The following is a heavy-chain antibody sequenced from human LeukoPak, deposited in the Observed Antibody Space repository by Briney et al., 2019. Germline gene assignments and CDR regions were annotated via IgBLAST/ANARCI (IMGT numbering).Heavy chain of an antibody. CDR1: GYTFTAYY. V-gene: IGHV1-2*02. CDR2: LNPNSGGT. D-gene: IGHD3-10*01. J-gene: IGHJ4*02. Sequence: ASMKVSCKASGYTFTAYYIHWVRQAPGQGLEWMGWLNPNSGGTNSAQNFQGRVTMTRDTSISTAYMEVSRLTSDDTAVYFCARVKAYGGAGDFDYWGQGTLVTVSS. CDR3: ARVKAYGGAGDFDY.